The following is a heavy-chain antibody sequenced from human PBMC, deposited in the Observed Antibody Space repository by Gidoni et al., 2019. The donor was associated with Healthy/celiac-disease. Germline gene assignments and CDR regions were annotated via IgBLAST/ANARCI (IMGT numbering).Heavy chain of an antibody. Sequence: QVQLQESGPGLVKPSQTLSLTCTVSGGSISRGGYYWSWIRQHPGKGLEWIGYIYYSGSTYYNPSLKSRVTISVDTSKNQFSLKLSSVTAADTAVYYCASQGSGSAYNWFDPWGQGTLVTVSS. CDR3: ASQGSGSAYNWFDP. D-gene: IGHD3-10*01. CDR2: IYYSGST. CDR1: GGSISRGGYY. V-gene: IGHV4-31*03. J-gene: IGHJ5*02.